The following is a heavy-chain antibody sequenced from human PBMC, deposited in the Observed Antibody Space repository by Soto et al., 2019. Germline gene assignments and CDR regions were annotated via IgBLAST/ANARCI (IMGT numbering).Heavy chain of an antibody. D-gene: IGHD6-6*01. V-gene: IGHV4-59*01. CDR2: IYYSGSS. CDR3: ARFGEIAARRENWFDP. CDR1: GGSISSYY. J-gene: IGHJ5*02. Sequence: SETLSLTCTVSGGSISSYYWSWIRQPPGKGLEWIGYIYYSGSSNYNPSLKSRVTISVDTSKNQFSLKLSSVTAADTAVYYCARFGEIAARRENWFDPWGQGTLVTVSS.